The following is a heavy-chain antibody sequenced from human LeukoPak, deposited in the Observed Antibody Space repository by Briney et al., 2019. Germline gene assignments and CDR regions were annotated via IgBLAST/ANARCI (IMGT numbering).Heavy chain of an antibody. D-gene: IGHD3-3*01. CDR3: AREPFWSGYFANLHFDY. Sequence: GGSLRLSCAASEFTFSSYNMNWVRQAPGKGLEWVSSISSSGTYIYYADSVKGRFTISRDNAKNSLYLQMNSLRAEDTAVYYCAREPFWSGYFANLHFDYWGQGTLVTVSS. V-gene: IGHV3-21*01. CDR1: EFTFSSYN. CDR2: ISSSGTYI. J-gene: IGHJ4*02.